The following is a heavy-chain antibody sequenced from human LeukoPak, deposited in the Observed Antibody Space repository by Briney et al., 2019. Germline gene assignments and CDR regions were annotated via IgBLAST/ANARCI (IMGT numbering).Heavy chain of an antibody. Sequence: SETLSLTCTVSGGSISSSSYYWGWIRQPPGKGLEWIGEINHSGSTNYNPSLKSRVTISVDTSKNQFSLKLSSVTAADTAVYYCARLPGIFWYHTGGFDYWGQGTLVTVSS. D-gene: IGHD3-3*01. CDR2: INHSGST. CDR3: ARLPGIFWYHTGGFDY. CDR1: GGSISSSSYY. J-gene: IGHJ4*02. V-gene: IGHV4-39*07.